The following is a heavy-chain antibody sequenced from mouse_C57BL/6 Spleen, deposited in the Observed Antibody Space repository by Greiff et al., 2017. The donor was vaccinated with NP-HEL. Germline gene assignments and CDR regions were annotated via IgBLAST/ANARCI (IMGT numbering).Heavy chain of an antibody. CDR1: GYTFTSYW. CDR3: ARRGIYYDYDYYAMDY. D-gene: IGHD2-4*01. CDR2: IDPSDSYT. V-gene: IGHV1-50*01. Sequence: VQLQQPGAELVKPGASVKLSCKASGYTFTSYWMQWVKQRPGQGLEWIGEIDPSDSYTNYNQKFKGKATLTVDTSSSTAYMQLSSRTSEDAAVYYCARRGIYYDYDYYAMDYWGQGTSVTVSS. J-gene: IGHJ4*01.